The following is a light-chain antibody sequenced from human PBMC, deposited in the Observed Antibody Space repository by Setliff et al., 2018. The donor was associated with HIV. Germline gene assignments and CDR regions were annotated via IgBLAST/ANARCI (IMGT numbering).Light chain of an antibody. CDR2: GAS. CDR3: QQYDNSPLYT. V-gene: IGKV3-20*01. CDR1: QSVTSSY. Sequence: DIVLTQSPGTLSLSPGERATLSCRASQSVTSSYLAWYQQKPGQAPRLLIYGASTRATGIPDRFSGSGSGTDFTLTISRLEPEDFAVYYCQQYDNSPLYTFGQGTKVDIK. J-gene: IGKJ2*01.